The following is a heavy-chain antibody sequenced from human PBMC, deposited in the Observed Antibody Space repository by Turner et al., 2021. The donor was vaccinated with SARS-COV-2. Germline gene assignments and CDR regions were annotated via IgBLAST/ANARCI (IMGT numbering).Heavy chain of an antibody. Sequence: QLQLVESGGGVVQPGRSLRLTCAASGFTFSSYGMHWVRPAAGKGLEWVAVISYNGRNKKYADSVEGRFTIARDNTENTLSLQINSLRAEDTAVYYCAKEELLVSLDYWGQGAPVTVSS. CDR2: ISYNGRNK. CDR3: AKEELLVSLDY. J-gene: IGHJ4*02. D-gene: IGHD2-15*01. CDR1: GFTFSSYG. V-gene: IGHV3-30*18.